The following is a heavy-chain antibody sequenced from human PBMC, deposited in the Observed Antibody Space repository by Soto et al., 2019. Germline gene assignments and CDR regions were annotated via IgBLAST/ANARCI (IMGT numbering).Heavy chain of an antibody. CDR2: IYWNDDK. J-gene: IGHJ6*03. Sequence: SCAGREDWIRQPPGKALEWLALIYWNDDKRYSPSLKRRLTIPQDTSQNQVVLTMTNMDPVDTATYYCEHRLNIIVLGERAQCSDFWCKALMVT. CDR1: SCAGR. V-gene: IGHV2-5*01. D-gene: IGHD3-22*01. CDR3: EHRLNIIVLGERAQCSDF.